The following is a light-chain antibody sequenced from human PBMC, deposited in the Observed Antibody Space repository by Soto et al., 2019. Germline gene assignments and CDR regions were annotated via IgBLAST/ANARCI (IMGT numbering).Light chain of an antibody. Sequence: QSVMTQPASVSGSPGQSITISCTGTSSDVGNYNLVSWYQQHPGEAPKLLIYEGSKRPSGVPDRFSGSKSGNTASLTVSGLQAEDEADYYCSSYAGSNIVVFGGGTKLTVL. V-gene: IGLV2-14*02. CDR1: SSDVGNYNL. CDR2: EGS. CDR3: SSYAGSNIVV. J-gene: IGLJ2*01.